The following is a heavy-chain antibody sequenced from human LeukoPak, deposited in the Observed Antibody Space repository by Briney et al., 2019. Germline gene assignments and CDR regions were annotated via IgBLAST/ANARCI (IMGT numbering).Heavy chain of an antibody. V-gene: IGHV3-30*02. J-gene: IGHJ4*02. Sequence: GGSLRLSCAASGFTFSSYGMHWARQAPGKGLEWVAFIRYDGSNKYYADSVKGRFTISRDNSKNTLYLQMNSLRAEDTAVYYWAKASQGGGATRGGATFDYWGQGTLVTVSS. CDR1: GFTFSSYG. CDR3: AKASQGGGATRGGATFDY. CDR2: IRYDGSNK. D-gene: IGHD1-26*01.